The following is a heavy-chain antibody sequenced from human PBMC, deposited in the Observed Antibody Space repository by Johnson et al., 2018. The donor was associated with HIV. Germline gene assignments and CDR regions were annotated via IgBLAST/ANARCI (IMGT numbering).Heavy chain of an antibody. CDR1: GFTFSKYG. Sequence: QVQLVESGGGVVQPGGSLRLSCAASGFTFSKYGMHWVRQAPGTGLDWVAFIRYDGSSRYYANSVKGRFTISRDNSKSTLYLQMNSLRPDDTAVYYCVKGDEVVAATSGFDIWGQGIMVIVSS. J-gene: IGHJ3*02. V-gene: IGHV3-30*02. CDR3: VKGDEVVAATSGFDI. CDR2: IRYDGSSR. D-gene: IGHD2-15*01.